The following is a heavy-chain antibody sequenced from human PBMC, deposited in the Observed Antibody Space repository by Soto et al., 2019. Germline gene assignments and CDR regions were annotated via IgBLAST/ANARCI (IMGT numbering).Heavy chain of an antibody. D-gene: IGHD2-15*01. Sequence: QVQLVESGGGLVPPGGSLRLSCAGSGFTFGASYMSCIRQAPGKGLEWLSYISPGSRYPAYADSVKGRFTISRDNAKRSLYLQMMSLTAEDTAIYYCVRGGGGGLFDPWGQGTMVTVSS. J-gene: IGHJ5*02. CDR1: GFTFGASY. V-gene: IGHV3-11*06. CDR2: ISPGSRYP. CDR3: VRGGGGGLFDP.